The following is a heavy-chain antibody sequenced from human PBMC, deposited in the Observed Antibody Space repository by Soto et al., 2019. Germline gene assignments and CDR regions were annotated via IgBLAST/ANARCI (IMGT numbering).Heavy chain of an antibody. D-gene: IGHD3-10*02. J-gene: IGHJ4*02. V-gene: IGHV1-24*01. CDR2: FDPELGET. CDR3: AGTSVTFDDVSVTGF. Sequence: ASVKVSCKLSGYSLTELSMHWVRQCPGKGLEWMGGFDPELGETIYAQKFQGRLTMTEDKSTDTAYLELSSLRFDDTAVYYCAGTSVTFDDVSVTGFWGQGTLVTVSS. CDR1: GYSLTELS.